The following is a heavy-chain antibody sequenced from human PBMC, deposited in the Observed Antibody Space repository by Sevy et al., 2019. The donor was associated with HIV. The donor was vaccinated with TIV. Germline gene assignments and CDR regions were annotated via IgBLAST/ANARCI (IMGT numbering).Heavy chain of an antibody. CDR1: GYTFTRYW. CDR3: ARLICTNSICYLDY. V-gene: IGHV5-51*01. CDR2: IYPDDSET. D-gene: IGHD2-8*01. J-gene: IGHJ4*02. Sequence: GESLKISCKGSGYTFTRYWIGWVRQMPEKGLEWMGIIYPDDSETRYSPSFQGQVTISADKSISTAYMQWSSLRASDTAMYYCARLICTNSICYLDYRGQGTLVTVSS.